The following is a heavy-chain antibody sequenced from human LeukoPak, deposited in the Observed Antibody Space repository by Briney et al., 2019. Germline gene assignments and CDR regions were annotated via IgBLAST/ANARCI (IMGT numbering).Heavy chain of an antibody. Sequence: GGSLRLSCAASGFTFSSYAMSWVRQAPGKGLEWVSAISGSGGSTYYADSVKGRFTISRDNSKNTLYLQMNSLRAEHTAVYYCAKEVMAATGIDSIDYWGQGTLVTVSS. CDR3: AKEVMAATGIDSIDY. V-gene: IGHV3-23*01. CDR2: ISGSGGST. D-gene: IGHD6-13*01. CDR1: GFTFSSYA. J-gene: IGHJ4*02.